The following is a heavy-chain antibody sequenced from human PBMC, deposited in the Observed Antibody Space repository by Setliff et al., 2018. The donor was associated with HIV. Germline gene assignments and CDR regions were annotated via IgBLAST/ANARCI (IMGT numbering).Heavy chain of an antibody. Sequence: SETLSLTCTVPGDSISSTSWWSWVRQPPGKGLEWIGQVYDSGSTNYNPSLKSRVTVSADTSKNQISLKLSSLTAADTAVYYCARDGAQVDSGYGVWGWFDPWGQGTQVTVSS. J-gene: IGHJ5*02. D-gene: IGHD5-12*01. V-gene: IGHV4-4*02. CDR2: VYDSGST. CDR3: ARDGAQVDSGYGVWGWFDP. CDR1: GDSISSTSW.